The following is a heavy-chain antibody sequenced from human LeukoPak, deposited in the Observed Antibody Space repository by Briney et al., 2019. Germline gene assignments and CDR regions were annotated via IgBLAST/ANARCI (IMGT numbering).Heavy chain of an antibody. V-gene: IGHV3-23*01. J-gene: IGHJ3*02. CDR1: GFAFSTYV. Sequence: GGSLRLSCAASGFAFSTYVMSWVRQAPGKGLEWVSGIGYTGDSTFYADSVKGRFTVSRDSSKNTLFLHMNSLRAEDTALYYCAKSPTVDAAFDIWGQGTMVTVSS. D-gene: IGHD4-23*01. CDR2: IGYTGDST. CDR3: AKSPTVDAAFDI.